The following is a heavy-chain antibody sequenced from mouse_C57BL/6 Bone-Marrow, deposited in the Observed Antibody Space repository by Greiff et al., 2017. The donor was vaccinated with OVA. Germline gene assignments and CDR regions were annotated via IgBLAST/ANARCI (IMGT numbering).Heavy chain of an antibody. Sequence: EVKLMESGPELVKPGASVKISCKASGYSFTDYNMNWVKQSNGKSLEWIGVINPNYGTTSYNQKFKGKATLTVDQSSSTAYMQLNSLTSEDSAVYYCARSLYYYGSRTAWFAYWGQGTLVTVSA. V-gene: IGHV1-39*01. CDR2: INPNYGTT. CDR3: ARSLYYYGSRTAWFAY. J-gene: IGHJ3*01. CDR1: GYSFTDYN. D-gene: IGHD1-1*01.